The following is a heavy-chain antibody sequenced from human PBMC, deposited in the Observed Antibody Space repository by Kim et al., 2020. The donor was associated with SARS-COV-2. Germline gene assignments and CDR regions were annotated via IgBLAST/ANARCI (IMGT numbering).Heavy chain of an antibody. V-gene: IGHV3-53*01. CDR2: IYSGGST. D-gene: IGHD3-10*01. CDR3: ARDSPVRGNHYYYGMDV. Sequence: GGSLRLSCAASGFTVSSNYMSWVRQAPGKGLEWVSVIYSGGSTYYADSVKGRFTISRDNSKNTLYLQMNSLRAEDTAVYYCARDSPVRGNHYYYGMDVWGQGTTVTVSS. J-gene: IGHJ6*02. CDR1: GFTVSSNY.